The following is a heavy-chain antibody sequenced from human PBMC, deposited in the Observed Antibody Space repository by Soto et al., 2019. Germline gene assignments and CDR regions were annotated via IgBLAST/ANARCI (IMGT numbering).Heavy chain of an antibody. CDR1: GYAFTTYG. CDR2: ISAHNGNT. Sequence: QVHLVQSGAEVKKPGASVKVSCQASGYAFTTYGITWVRQAPGQGLEWMGWISAHNGNTNYAQKLQGRVTVTRDTATSTAYMELRSLRSDDTDVYYCARGRYGEYWGQGALVTVSA. J-gene: IGHJ4*02. V-gene: IGHV1-18*01. D-gene: IGHD3-10*01. CDR3: ARGRYGEY.